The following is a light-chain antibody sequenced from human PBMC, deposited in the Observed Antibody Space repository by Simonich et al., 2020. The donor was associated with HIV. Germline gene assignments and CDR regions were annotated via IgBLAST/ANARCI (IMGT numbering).Light chain of an antibody. Sequence: DIQMTQSPSAMSASVGDRVTITCRASQCISNYLAWFQQKPGKVHKRLIYAASSLQRGVPSRFSCSGSGTEFTLTISSLQPEDFATYYCLQHNSYPPTFGGGTKVEIK. J-gene: IGKJ4*01. CDR3: LQHNSYPPT. V-gene: IGKV1-17*03. CDR1: QCISNY. CDR2: AAS.